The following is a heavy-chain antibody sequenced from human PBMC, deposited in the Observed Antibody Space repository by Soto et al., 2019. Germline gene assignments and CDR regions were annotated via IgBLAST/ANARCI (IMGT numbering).Heavy chain of an antibody. Sequence: QVQLVESGGGVVQPGASLTLSCMTSGFTFSTYGMHWVRQAPGKGREWVAVISYGGHNKYYADSVKGRFTISRDNSKDTLFLQMNSLTPADTAMYYCAKGLDYIYRAWGQGTLVTVSS. J-gene: IGHJ5*02. CDR3: AKGLDYIYRA. CDR1: GFTFSTYG. V-gene: IGHV3-30*18. D-gene: IGHD4-4*01. CDR2: ISYGGHNK.